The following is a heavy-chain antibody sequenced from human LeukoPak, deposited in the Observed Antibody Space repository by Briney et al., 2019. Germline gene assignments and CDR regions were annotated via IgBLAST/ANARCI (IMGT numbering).Heavy chain of an antibody. CDR3: ARGIDSSGYYDY. CDR1: GYTFTTHD. V-gene: IGHV1-69*13. J-gene: IGHJ4*02. Sequence: GASVKVSCKASGYTFTTHDISWVRQAPGQGLEWMGGIIPIFGTANYAQKFQGRVTITADESTSTAYMELSSLRSEDTAVYYCARGIDSSGYYDYWGQGTLVTVSS. D-gene: IGHD3-22*01. CDR2: IIPIFGTA.